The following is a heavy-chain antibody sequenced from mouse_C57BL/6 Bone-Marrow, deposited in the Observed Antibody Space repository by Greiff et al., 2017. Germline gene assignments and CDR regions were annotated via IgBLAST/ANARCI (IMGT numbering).Heavy chain of an antibody. Sequence: EVQRVESGGGLVKPGGSLKLSCAASGFTFSSYAMSWVRQTPEKRLEWVATISDGGSYTYYPDNVKGRFTISRDNAKNNLYLQMSHLKSEDTAMYYCARDRGIGDDYWGQGTTLTVSS. J-gene: IGHJ2*01. CDR1: GFTFSSYA. D-gene: IGHD3-3*01. CDR3: ARDRGIGDDY. V-gene: IGHV5-4*01. CDR2: ISDGGSYT.